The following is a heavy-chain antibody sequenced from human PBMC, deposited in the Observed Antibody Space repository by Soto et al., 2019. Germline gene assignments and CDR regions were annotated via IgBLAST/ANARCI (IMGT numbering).Heavy chain of an antibody. V-gene: IGHV4-30-2*01. CDR1: GGSISSGGYS. D-gene: IGHD4-17*01. J-gene: IGHJ4*02. CDR3: ARGMTTVTTFDY. CDR2: IYHSGST. Sequence: QLQLQESGSGLVKPSQTLSLTCAVSGGSISSGGYSCNWIRQPPGKGLEWIGYIYHSGSTYYNPSLKSRVTLSVDRSKNQFSQKLSSVTAADTAVYYCARGMTTVTTFDYWGQGTLVTVSS.